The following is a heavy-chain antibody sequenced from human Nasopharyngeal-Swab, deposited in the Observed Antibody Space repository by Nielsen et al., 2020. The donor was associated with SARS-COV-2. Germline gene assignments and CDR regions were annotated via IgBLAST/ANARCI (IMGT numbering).Heavy chain of an antibody. Sequence: GESLKISCAASGFTFSSYAMSWVRQAPGKGLEWVSAISGSGGSTYYADSVKGRFTISRDNSQNTLYLQMNSLRAEDTAVYYCAKDPQRYCSSTSCYPGYFDYWGQGTLVTVSS. V-gene: IGHV3-23*01. J-gene: IGHJ4*02. CDR2: ISGSGGST. CDR1: GFTFSSYA. CDR3: AKDPQRYCSSTSCYPGYFDY. D-gene: IGHD2-2*01.